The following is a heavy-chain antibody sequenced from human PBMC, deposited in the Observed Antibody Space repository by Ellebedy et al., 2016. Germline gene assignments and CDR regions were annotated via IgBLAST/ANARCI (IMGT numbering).Heavy chain of an antibody. V-gene: IGHV4-61*01. Sequence: SETLSLTXIVSGGSVTSGSYYWSWIRQPPGKELEWIGHIYFSGSTNYNPSLKSRVTISLDTSKNQFSLRLSSVTAADTAVYYCARDVTYYYGSETRKAFEYWGQGTLVTASS. J-gene: IGHJ4*02. CDR1: GGSVTSGSYY. CDR2: IYFSGST. CDR3: ARDVTYYYGSETRKAFEY. D-gene: IGHD3-10*01.